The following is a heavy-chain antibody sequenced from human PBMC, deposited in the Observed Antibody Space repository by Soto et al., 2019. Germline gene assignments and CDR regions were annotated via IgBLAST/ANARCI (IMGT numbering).Heavy chain of an antibody. J-gene: IGHJ6*02. CDR2: IIPIFGTA. D-gene: IGHD4-17*01. CDR3: ASPTTVPHYYYGMDV. Sequence: ASVKVSCKASGGTFSSYAISWVRQAPGQGLEWMGGIIPIFGTANYAQKFQGRVTITADESTSTAYMELSSLRSEDTAVYYCASPTTVPHYYYGMDVWGQGTTVTVSS. CDR1: GGTFSSYA. V-gene: IGHV1-69*13.